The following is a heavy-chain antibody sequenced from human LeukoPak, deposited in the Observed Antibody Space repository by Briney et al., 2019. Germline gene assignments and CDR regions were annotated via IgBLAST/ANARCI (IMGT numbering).Heavy chain of an antibody. V-gene: IGHV3-7*01. CDR1: GFTFSNAW. CDR3: VRMTYYFDP. J-gene: IGHJ4*02. Sequence: GGSLRLSCAASGFTFSNAWMSWVRQAPGKGLEWVANIKQDGSEKYYVDSVKGRFTISRDNAKNSLYLQMNSLRAEDTALYYCVRMTYYFDPWGQGILVTVSS. CDR2: IKQDGSEK.